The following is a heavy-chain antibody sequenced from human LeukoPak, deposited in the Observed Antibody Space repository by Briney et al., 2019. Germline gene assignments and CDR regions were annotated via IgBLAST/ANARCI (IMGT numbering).Heavy chain of an antibody. D-gene: IGHD3/OR15-3a*01. J-gene: IGHJ4*02. CDR3: ATSSPFGPLDY. V-gene: IGHV3-48*03. Sequence: GGSLRLSCAASGFTFSSYEMNWVRQAPGKGLEWVSYISSSGSTIYYADSVKGRFTISRDNAKNSLYLQMNSLRAEDTAVYYCATSSPFGPLDYWGQGTLVTVSS. CDR2: ISSSGSTI. CDR1: GFTFSSYE.